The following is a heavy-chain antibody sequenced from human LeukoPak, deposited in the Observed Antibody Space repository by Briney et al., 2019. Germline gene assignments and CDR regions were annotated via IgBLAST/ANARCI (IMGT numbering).Heavy chain of an antibody. D-gene: IGHD3-22*01. V-gene: IGHV3-9*01. CDR3: AATKETNYYDSSGYYSPFDY. CDR1: GFTFDDYA. Sequence: GGSLRRSCAASGFTFDDYAMHWVRQAPGKGLEWVSGISWNSGSIGYADSVKGRFTISRDNAKNSLYLQMNSLRAEDTALYYCAATKETNYYDSSGYYSPFDYWGQGTLVTVSS. J-gene: IGHJ4*02. CDR2: ISWNSGSI.